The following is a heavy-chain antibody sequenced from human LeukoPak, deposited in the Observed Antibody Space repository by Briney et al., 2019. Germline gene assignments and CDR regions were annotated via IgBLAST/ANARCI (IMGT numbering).Heavy chain of an antibody. D-gene: IGHD3-22*01. J-gene: IGHJ3*02. CDR1: GGSISSSRYY. CDR2: IYYSGST. V-gene: IGHV4-39*01. Sequence: SETLSLTCTVSGGSISSSRYYWGWIRQPPGKGLEWFGCIYYSGSTHYNPSLKSRVTISVDTSKNQFSLKLSSVTAADTAVYYCARPASTYYYDSSGYYVDAFDIWGQGTMVTVSS. CDR3: ARPASTYYYDSSGYYVDAFDI.